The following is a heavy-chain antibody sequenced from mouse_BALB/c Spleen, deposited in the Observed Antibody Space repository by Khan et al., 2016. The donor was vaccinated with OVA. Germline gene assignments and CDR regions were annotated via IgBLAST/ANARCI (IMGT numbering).Heavy chain of an antibody. D-gene: IGHD1-2*01. Sequence: EVELVESGGGLVQPGGSRKLSCAASGFTFSGFGMHWVRQAPEKGLEGVAYIRSGSKTTYYADTVKGRFNIPRDNPKNTLFLQMTSLRSDATAMYFCARTGYYYFDYWGQGTTLTVSS. CDR3: ARTGYYYFDY. CDR2: IRSGSKTT. J-gene: IGHJ2*01. V-gene: IGHV5-17*02. CDR1: GFTFSGFG.